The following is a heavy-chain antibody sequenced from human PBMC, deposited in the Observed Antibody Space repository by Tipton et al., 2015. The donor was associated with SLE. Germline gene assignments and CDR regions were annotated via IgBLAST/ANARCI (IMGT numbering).Heavy chain of an antibody. D-gene: IGHD6-13*01. J-gene: IGHJ6*03. V-gene: IGHV1-18*01. Sequence: QLVQSGAEVKKPGASVKVSCRASGYIFSTYGISWVRQAPGQGLEWMGWINPYNDNTDYVELLQGRVTMTTDTSTGTAYMELTSLNSDDTAIYYCARHPVAGHTYYMDVWGTGTTVTVSS. CDR3: ARHPVAGHTYYMDV. CDR1: GYIFSTYG. CDR2: INPYNDNT.